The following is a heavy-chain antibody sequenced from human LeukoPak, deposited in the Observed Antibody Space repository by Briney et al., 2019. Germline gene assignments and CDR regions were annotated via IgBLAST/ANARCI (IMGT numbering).Heavy chain of an antibody. D-gene: IGHD3-10*01. CDR3: ARDLRGSGSYYTHNWFDP. Sequence: PSETLSLTYTVSGGSISSYYWSWIRQPPGKGLEWIGYIYYSGSTNYNPSLKSRVTISVDTSKNQFSLKLSSVTAADTAVYYCARDLRGSGSYYTHNWFDPWGQGTLVTVSS. CDR2: IYYSGST. V-gene: IGHV4-59*01. CDR1: GGSISSYY. J-gene: IGHJ5*02.